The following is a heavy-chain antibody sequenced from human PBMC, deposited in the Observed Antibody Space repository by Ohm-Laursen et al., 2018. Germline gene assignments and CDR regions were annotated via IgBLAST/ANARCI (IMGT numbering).Heavy chain of an antibody. CDR3: ARDNEPL. CDR1: GFTFSSYA. J-gene: IGHJ4*02. Sequence: SLRLSCSASGFTFSSYAMSWVRQAPGKGLEWVSYISRGSDIIYYADSVRGRFTISRDNAKNSVYLQMNSLRAEDTAVYYCARDNEPLWGQGTLVTVSS. CDR2: ISRGSDII. D-gene: IGHD1-1*01. V-gene: IGHV3-48*01.